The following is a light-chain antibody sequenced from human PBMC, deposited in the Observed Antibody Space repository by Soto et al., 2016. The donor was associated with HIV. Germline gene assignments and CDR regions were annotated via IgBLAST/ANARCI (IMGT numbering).Light chain of an antibody. Sequence: DIQMTQSPPTVSASVGDRDTITCRASQSISKCLAWYQQKPGKAPKLLIYKASTLQTGVPSRFSGSGSGTEFTLTINTVQPDDFATYYCQQYNSVPWTFGQGTKLEMK. V-gene: IGKV1-5*03. J-gene: IGKJ1*01. CDR3: QQYNSVPWT. CDR1: QSISKC. CDR2: KAS.